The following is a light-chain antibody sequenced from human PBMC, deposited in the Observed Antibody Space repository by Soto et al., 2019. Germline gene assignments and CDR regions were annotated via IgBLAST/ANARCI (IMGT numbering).Light chain of an antibody. CDR1: QSVSSN. V-gene: IGKV3-15*01. J-gene: IGKJ1*01. CDR2: GAS. Sequence: EIVMTQSPATLSLSPGERATLSCRASQSVSSNVAWYQQIPGQTPRLLIYGASTRATGIPVRFSGSGSGTEFTLTISSLQAEDVAVYYCQQYYSTPRTFGQGTKVEIK. CDR3: QQYYSTPRT.